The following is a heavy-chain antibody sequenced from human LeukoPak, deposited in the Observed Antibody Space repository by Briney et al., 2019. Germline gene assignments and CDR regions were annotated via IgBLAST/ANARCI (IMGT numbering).Heavy chain of an antibody. Sequence: ASVKVSCKASGGTFSSYAISWVRQAPGQGLEWMGWTNPNSGGTNFAQKFQARVTMTRDTSINTAYMELSRLRSDDTAVYYCARLVVVVPADTDAFNIWGQGTMVTVSS. J-gene: IGHJ3*02. CDR1: GGTFSSYA. CDR2: TNPNSGGT. D-gene: IGHD2-2*01. CDR3: ARLVVVVPADTDAFNI. V-gene: IGHV1-2*02.